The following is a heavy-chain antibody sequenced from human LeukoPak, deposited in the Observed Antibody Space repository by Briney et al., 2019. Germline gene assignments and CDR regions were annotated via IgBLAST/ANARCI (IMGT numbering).Heavy chain of an antibody. V-gene: IGHV3-53*01. CDR2: IYSDNT. Sequence: GGSPRLSCTVSGFTVSSNSMSWVRQAPGKGLEWVSFIYSDNTHYSDSVKGRFTISRDNSKNTLYLQMNSQRAEDTAVYYCARRAGAYSHPYDYWGQGTLVTVSS. J-gene: IGHJ4*02. D-gene: IGHD4/OR15-4a*01. CDR3: ARRAGAYSHPYDY. CDR1: GFTVSSNS.